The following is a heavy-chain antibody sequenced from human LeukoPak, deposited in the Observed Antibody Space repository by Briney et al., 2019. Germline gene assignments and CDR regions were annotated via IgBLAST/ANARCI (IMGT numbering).Heavy chain of an antibody. CDR2: ISGSGGST. D-gene: IGHD3-10*01. CDR3: AKGDNVLLWFGELPTPYYFDY. V-gene: IGHV3-23*01. Sequence: GGSLRLSCAASGSTFSSYAMSWARQAPGKGLEWVSAISGSGGSTYYADSVKGRFTISRDNSKNTLYLQMNSLRAEDTAVYYCAKGDNVLLWFGELPTPYYFDYWGQGTLVTVSS. J-gene: IGHJ4*02. CDR1: GSTFSSYA.